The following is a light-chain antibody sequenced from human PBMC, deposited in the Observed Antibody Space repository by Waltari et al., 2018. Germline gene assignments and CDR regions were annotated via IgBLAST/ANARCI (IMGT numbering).Light chain of an antibody. V-gene: IGKV3-11*01. Sequence: EIVLTQSPATLSLSPGERATLSCRASQSVSSYLAWYQHKPGQAPRLLIYGASNRATGSPARFSGSGSGTDFTLTISSLEPEDFAVYYCQQRTNWITFGQGTRLEIE. CDR2: GAS. J-gene: IGKJ5*01. CDR3: QQRTNWIT. CDR1: QSVSSY.